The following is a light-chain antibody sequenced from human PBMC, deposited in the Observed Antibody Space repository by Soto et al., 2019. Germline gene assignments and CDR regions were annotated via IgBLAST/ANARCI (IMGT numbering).Light chain of an antibody. CDR2: GAS. J-gene: IGKJ5*01. CDR1: QSVGSS. Sequence: EIVMTQSPATLSVSPGERATLSCRASQSVGSSLAWYQQKVGQAPRLLIYGASTRATGIPARFSGSGSGTQFTLTISSLQSEDFAIYYCQQYNNWPPITFGQGTRLEIK. V-gene: IGKV3-15*01. CDR3: QQYNNWPPIT.